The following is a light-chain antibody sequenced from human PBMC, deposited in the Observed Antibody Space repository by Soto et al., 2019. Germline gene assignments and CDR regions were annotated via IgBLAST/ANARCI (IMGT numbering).Light chain of an antibody. V-gene: IGKV1-33*01. CDR1: QDISNY. CDR2: DAS. J-gene: IGKJ5*01. CDR3: QQYDDFPIT. Sequence: DIQLTQSPSSLSASVGDRVTITCQASQDISNYLNWYQQKPGKAPKLLIYDASNLEAGVPSRVSGIGYGIHCTVTISSLLPDDIATYYCQQYDDFPITFGQGTRLDIK.